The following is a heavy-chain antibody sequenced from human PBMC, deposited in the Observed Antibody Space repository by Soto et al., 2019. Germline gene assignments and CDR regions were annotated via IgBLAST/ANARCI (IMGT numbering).Heavy chain of an antibody. J-gene: IGHJ2*01. CDR3: ARGTPDCGGDCSSGYFDL. D-gene: IGHD2-21*02. Sequence: QVQLVQSGAEVKKPGSSVKVSCKASGGTFSSYAISWVRQAPGQGLEWMGGIIPIFGTANYAQKFQGRVTITADESTSTAYMELSSLRSEDTAVYYCARGTPDCGGDCSSGYFDLWGRGTLVTVSS. V-gene: IGHV1-69*12. CDR1: GGTFSSYA. CDR2: IIPIFGTA.